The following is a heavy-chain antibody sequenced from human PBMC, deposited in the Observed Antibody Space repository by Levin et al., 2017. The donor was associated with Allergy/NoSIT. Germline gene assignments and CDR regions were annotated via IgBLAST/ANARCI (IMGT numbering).Heavy chain of an antibody. D-gene: IGHD3-3*01. CDR1: GFTIIGTY. V-gene: IGHV3-53*01. CDR3: AKKEWYNGFDV. CDR2: IYPDGIT. Sequence: HSGGSLRLSCAVSGFTIIGTYMNWVRQAPGKGLEWVSVIYPDGITYYADSVKGRFTISRDDSKNMLYLQMNYLRAEDTAVYYCAKKEWYNGFDVWGQGTKVTVSS. J-gene: IGHJ3*01.